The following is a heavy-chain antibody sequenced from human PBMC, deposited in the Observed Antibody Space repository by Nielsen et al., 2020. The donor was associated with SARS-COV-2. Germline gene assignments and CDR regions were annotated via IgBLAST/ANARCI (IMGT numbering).Heavy chain of an antibody. CDR3: ARRPIDGYSYGPDY. V-gene: IGHV4-39*01. J-gene: IGHJ4*02. CDR2: IYYSGST. Sequence: WIRQPPGKGPEWIGSIYYSGSTYYNPSLQSRVTISVDPSKNQFSLKLSSVAAADTAVYYCARRPIDGYSYGPDYWGQGTLVTVSS. D-gene: IGHD5-18*01.